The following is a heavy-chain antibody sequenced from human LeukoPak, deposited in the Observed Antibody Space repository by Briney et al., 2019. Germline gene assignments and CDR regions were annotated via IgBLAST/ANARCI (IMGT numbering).Heavy chain of an antibody. V-gene: IGHV3-23*01. D-gene: IGHD2-21*01. CDR1: GFTFSDYA. CDR2: ISGSGGSGNST. CDR3: GKDQVVILGFSDY. Sequence: PGGSLRLSCAASGFTFSDYAMSWVRQAPGKGLEWVSVISGSGGSGNSTYYADSVKGRFTISRDNSKNTLYLQMNSLRAEDTAVYYCGKDQVVILGFSDYWGQGALVTVSS. J-gene: IGHJ4*02.